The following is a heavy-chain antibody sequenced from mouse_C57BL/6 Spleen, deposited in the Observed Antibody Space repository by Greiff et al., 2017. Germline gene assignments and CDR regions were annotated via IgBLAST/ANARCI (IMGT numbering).Heavy chain of an antibody. V-gene: IGHV1-54*01. Sequence: QVQLQQSGAELVRPGTSVKVSCKASGYAFTNYLIEWVKQRPGQGLEWIGVINPGSGGTNYNEKFKGKATLTADKSSSTAYMQLSSLTSEDSAVYFCAIVGNPAWFAYWGQGTLVTVSA. CDR1: GYAFTNYL. D-gene: IGHD1-1*01. CDR2: INPGSGGT. J-gene: IGHJ3*01. CDR3: AIVGNPAWFAY.